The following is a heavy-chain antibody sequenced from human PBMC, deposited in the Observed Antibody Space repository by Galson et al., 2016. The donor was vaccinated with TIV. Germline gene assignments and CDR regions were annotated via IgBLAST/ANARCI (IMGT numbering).Heavy chain of an antibody. CDR3: ARAGRDAYNPYFDS. CDR1: GFTFNRYR. V-gene: IGHV3-30*03. D-gene: IGHD5-24*01. Sequence: SLRLSCAASGFTFNRYRMDWVRPAPGKGLEWVAVISPDGTDQNYADSMKGRFTISRDNSKNTLYLHMNNLRVEDTDVYYCARAGRDAYNPYFDSWGQGTLVTVSA. CDR2: ISPDGTDQ. J-gene: IGHJ4*02.